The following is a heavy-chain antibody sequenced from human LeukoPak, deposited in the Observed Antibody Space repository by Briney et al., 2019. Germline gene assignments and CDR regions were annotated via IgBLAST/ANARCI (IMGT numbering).Heavy chain of an antibody. CDR1: GFTFSSYS. CDR2: ISSSGSTI. J-gene: IGHJ6*04. Sequence: PGGSLRLSCAASGFTFSSYSMMWVRQAPGKGLEWVSYISSSGSTIYYADSVKGRFTISRDNAKNSLYLQMNSLRAEDTAVYYCAELGITMIGGVWGKGTTATISS. D-gene: IGHD3-10*02. V-gene: IGHV3-48*04. CDR3: AELGITMIGGV.